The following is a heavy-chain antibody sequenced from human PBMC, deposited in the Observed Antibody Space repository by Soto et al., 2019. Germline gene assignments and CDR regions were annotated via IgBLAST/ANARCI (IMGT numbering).Heavy chain of an antibody. CDR1: GFTFSSYA. J-gene: IGHJ4*02. Sequence: QVQLVESGGGVVQPGRSLRLSCAASGFTFSSYAMHWVRQAPGKGLEWVAVISYDGISKHYADSVTGRLSISRDDSENPLYVKRNSLRAVDTAVYYCAKDGYLDTSDVAYWGQGTVVTVSS. V-gene: IGHV3-30-3*01. CDR3: AKDGYLDTSDVAY. D-gene: IGHD3-9*01. CDR2: ISYDGISK.